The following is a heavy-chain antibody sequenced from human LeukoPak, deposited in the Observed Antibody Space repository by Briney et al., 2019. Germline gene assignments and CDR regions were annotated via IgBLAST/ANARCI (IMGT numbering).Heavy chain of an antibody. V-gene: IGHV4-59*01. J-gene: IGHJ1*01. CDR1: GGSISSYY. CDR3: ARSIAVAGSGYFQH. Sequence: SETLSLTCTVSGGSISSYYWSWIRQPPGKGLEWIGYISYSGSTNYNPSLKSRVTISLDMSKNQFSLKLNSVTAADTAVYYCARSIAVAGSGYFQHWGQGTLVTVSS. CDR2: ISYSGST. D-gene: IGHD6-19*01.